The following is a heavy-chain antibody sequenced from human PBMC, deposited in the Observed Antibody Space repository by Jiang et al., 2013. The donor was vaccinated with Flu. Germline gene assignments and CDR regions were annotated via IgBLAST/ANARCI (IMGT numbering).Heavy chain of an antibody. CDR1: GGTFSSYA. J-gene: IGHJ3*02. V-gene: IGHV1-69*01. CDR2: IIPIFGIA. Sequence: CKASGGTFSSYAISWVRQAPGQGLEWMGGIIPIFGIANYAQKFQGRVTITADESTSTAYMELSSLRSEDTAVYYCARDQDIVVVPAAIPIWGQGTMVTVSS. D-gene: IGHD2-2*02. CDR3: ARDQDIVVVPAAIPI.